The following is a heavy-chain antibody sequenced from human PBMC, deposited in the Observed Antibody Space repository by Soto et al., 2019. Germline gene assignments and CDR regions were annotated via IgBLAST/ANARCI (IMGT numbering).Heavy chain of an antibody. D-gene: IGHD6-13*01. CDR1: GYSFTSYW. J-gene: IGHJ6*02. CDR3: ARHIVAAAEDYYYGMDV. CDR2: IDPSDSYT. Sequence: PGESLKISCKGSGYSFTSYWISWVRQMPGKGLEWMGRIDPSDSYTNYSPSFQGHVTISADKSISTAYLRWSSLKASDTAMYYCARHIVAAAEDYYYGMDVWGQGTTVTVSS. V-gene: IGHV5-10-1*01.